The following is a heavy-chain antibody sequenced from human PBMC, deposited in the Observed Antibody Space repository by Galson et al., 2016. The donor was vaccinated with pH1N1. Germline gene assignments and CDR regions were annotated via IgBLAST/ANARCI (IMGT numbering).Heavy chain of an antibody. CDR2: INPVFGTT. J-gene: IGHJ3*01. CDR3: ATFSSSSSLRSLDV. Sequence: SVKVSCKASGATFNSYGIHWVRQAPGKGLEWMGDINPVFGTTDYAQRFQDRVTITAHDMELSGLRSEDTATYYCATFSSSSSLRSLDVWGQGTTVTVSS. D-gene: IGHD6-6*01. V-gene: IGHV1-69*13. CDR1: GATFNSYG.